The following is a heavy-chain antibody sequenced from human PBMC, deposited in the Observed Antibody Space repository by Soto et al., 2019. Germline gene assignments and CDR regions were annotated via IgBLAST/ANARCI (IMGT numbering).Heavy chain of an antibody. CDR1: GGSISSYY. D-gene: IGHD3-22*01. CDR3: ARDRNYYDSSGAALYYYYYGMDV. J-gene: IGHJ6*02. CDR2: IYYSGST. V-gene: IGHV4-59*12. Sequence: SETLSLTCTVSGGSISSYYWSWIRQPPGKGLEWIGYIYYSGSTNYNPSLKSRVTISVDTSKNQFSLKLSSVTAADTAVYYCARDRNYYDSSGAALYYYYYGMDVWGQGTTVT.